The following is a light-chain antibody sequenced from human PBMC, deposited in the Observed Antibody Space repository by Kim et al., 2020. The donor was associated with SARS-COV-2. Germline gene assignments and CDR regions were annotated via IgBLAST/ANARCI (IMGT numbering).Light chain of an antibody. V-gene: IGKV3-15*01. J-gene: IGKJ1*01. CDR2: DAS. CDR1: QSVSRR. CDR3: HQSNNWPPT. Sequence: EIVMTQSPATLSVSPGERATVSCRASQSVSRRLAWYQQKPGQPLRLLIYDASTRATGIPARFSGSESGTEFTLTISSLQSEDFAVYYCHQSNNWPPTFGQGTKVDIK.